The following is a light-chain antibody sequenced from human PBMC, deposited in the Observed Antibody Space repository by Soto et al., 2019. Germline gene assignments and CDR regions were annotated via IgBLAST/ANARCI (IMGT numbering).Light chain of an antibody. CDR2: GAS. V-gene: IGKV3-15*01. Sequence: EIVITQSPATLSVSPGERATLSCRASQSVSSNLAWYQQKPGQAPRLLIYGASTRATGIPARFSGSGSGTEFTLTIGSLQSEDFAVYYCQQYNNWPPSFGQGTKVDIK. CDR1: QSVSSN. J-gene: IGKJ1*01. CDR3: QQYNNWPPS.